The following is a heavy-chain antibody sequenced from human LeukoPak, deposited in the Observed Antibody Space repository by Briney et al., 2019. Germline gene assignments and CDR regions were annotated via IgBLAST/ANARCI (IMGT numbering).Heavy chain of an antibody. CDR1: GYFISSGYY. Sequence: SETLSLTCPVSGYFISSGYYWGWVRQPPGKGLEWSGSIYHRGRTYYNPSLKSRVTISVDTSKSQFSLKLSSVTAADTAVYYCARGGYCTNGVCYTSAFHYFDYWGQGTLVTVSS. D-gene: IGHD2-8*01. V-gene: IGHV4-38-2*02. CDR2: IYHRGRT. J-gene: IGHJ4*02. CDR3: ARGGYCTNGVCYTSAFHYFDY.